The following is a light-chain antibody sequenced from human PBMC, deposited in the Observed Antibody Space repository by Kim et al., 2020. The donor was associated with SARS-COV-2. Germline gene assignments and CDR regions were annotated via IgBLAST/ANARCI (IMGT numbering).Light chain of an antibody. CDR3: QQYDSSPLT. V-gene: IGKV3-20*01. Sequence: EIVLTQSPGTLSLSPGERATLSCRASQSSSSYLAWYQQKPGQAPRLLIYGASSRATGIPDRFSGSGSGTDFTLTISRLEPEDFAVYYCQQYDSSPLTFGGGTKVDIK. CDR2: GAS. CDR1: QSSSSY. J-gene: IGKJ4*01.